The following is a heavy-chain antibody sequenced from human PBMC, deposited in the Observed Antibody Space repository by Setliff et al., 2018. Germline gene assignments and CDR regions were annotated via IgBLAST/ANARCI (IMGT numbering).Heavy chain of an antibody. J-gene: IGHJ6*03. D-gene: IGHD6-25*01. CDR3: ARMSGFLYMDV. Sequence: SETLSLTCSVSSGSIGSHYWNWMRQPPGKGLEWIGHVFHTGSTISNPSLKSRVTISLDTSKNQFSLKLSSVTAADTAVYYCARMSGFLYMDVWGKGTTVTVSS. CDR2: VFHTGST. V-gene: IGHV4-59*08. CDR1: SGSIGSHY.